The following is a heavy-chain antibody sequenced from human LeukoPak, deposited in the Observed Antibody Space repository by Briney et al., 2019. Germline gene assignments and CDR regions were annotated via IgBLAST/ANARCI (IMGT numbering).Heavy chain of an antibody. Sequence: GGSLRLSCAASGFTFSSYAMHWVRQAPGKGLEWVAVISYDGSNKYYADSVKGRFTISRDNSKNTLYLQMNSLRAEDTAVYYCAREGDTMIVVVITYYFDYWGQGTLVTVSS. CDR1: GFTFSSYA. D-gene: IGHD3-22*01. J-gene: IGHJ4*02. CDR3: AREGDTMIVVVITYYFDY. CDR2: ISYDGSNK. V-gene: IGHV3-30*04.